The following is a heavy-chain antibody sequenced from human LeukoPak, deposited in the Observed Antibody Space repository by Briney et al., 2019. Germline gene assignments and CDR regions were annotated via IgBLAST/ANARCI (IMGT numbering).Heavy chain of an antibody. D-gene: IGHD4-17*01. CDR1: GYSFTIYW. CDR3: ARRSSRVTPVVDV. CDR2: IYPVDSDT. Sequence: GESLKTSCQASGYSFTIYWIGWVRQMPGKGLEWMGIIYPVDSDTRNSPSFQGQVTISADRSISTAYLQWSSLKASGTAMYYCARRSSRVTPVVDVWGEGTTVTVPS. V-gene: IGHV5-51*01. J-gene: IGHJ6*04.